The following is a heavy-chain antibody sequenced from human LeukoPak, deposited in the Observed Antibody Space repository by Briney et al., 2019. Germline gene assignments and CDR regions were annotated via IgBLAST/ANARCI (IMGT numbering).Heavy chain of an antibody. CDR3: ARRSSITAFDI. CDR2: IYSGGST. CDR1: GFTFSNYA. D-gene: IGHD6-6*01. Sequence: GGSLRLSCAASGFTFSNYAMTWVRQAPGKGLEWVSVIYSGGSTYYADSVKGRFTISRHNSKNTLYLQMNSLRAEDTAVYYCARRSSITAFDIWGQGTMVTVSS. J-gene: IGHJ3*02. V-gene: IGHV3-53*04.